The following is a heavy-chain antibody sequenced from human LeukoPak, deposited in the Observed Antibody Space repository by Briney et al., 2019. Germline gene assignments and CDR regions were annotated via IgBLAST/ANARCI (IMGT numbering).Heavy chain of an antibody. CDR1: GFTFSSYE. J-gene: IGHJ4*02. CDR2: ISSSGSTI. V-gene: IGHV3-48*03. CDR3: ARGYYDILTGYPIYFDY. Sequence: GGSLRLSCAASGFTFSSYEMNWVRQAPGKGLEWVSYISSSGSTIYYADSVKGRFTISRDNAKNSLYLQMNSLRAEDTVLYYCARGYYDILTGYPIYFDYWGQGTLVTVSS. D-gene: IGHD3-9*01.